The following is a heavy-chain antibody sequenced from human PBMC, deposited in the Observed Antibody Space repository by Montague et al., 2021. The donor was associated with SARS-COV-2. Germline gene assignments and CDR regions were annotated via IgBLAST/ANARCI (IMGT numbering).Heavy chain of an antibody. CDR3: AKFRQHTNEFGSAFDS. CDR1: GFTFSNYA. CDR2: IDGGGYST. Sequence: SLRLSCAASGFTFSNYAMSWVRQAPGKGLQWVSAIDGGGYSTFYGDSVKGRFTISRDNSKSTLHLQMNSLRAEDTAIYYCAKFRQHTNEFGSAFDSWGKGTMVNGCS. V-gene: IGHV3-23*01. D-gene: IGHD3-3*01. J-gene: IGHJ3*02.